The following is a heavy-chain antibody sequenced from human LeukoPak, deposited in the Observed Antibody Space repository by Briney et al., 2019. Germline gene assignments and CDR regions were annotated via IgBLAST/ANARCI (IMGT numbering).Heavy chain of an antibody. J-gene: IGHJ6*04. V-gene: IGHV3-30*04. CDR2: ISYDGSNK. CDR1: GFTFSSYA. Sequence: GGSLRLSCAASGFTFSSYAMQGGGQAPGKGLERVAVISYDGSNKYYADSVKGRFTISRDNSKNTLYLQMNSLRAEDTAVYYCARDQSGYDYGMDVWGKGTTVTVSS. D-gene: IGHD3-10*01. CDR3: ARDQSGYDYGMDV.